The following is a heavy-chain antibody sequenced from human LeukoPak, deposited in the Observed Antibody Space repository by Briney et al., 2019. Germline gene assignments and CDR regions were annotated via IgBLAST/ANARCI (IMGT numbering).Heavy chain of an antibody. J-gene: IGHJ5*02. V-gene: IGHV3-9*01. CDR2: ISWNSGSI. Sequence: PGGSLRLSCAASGFTFDDYAMHWVRQAPGKGLEWVSGISWNSGSIGYADSVKGRFTISRDNAKNSLYLQMNSLRAEDTALYYCAKMKDTAMVGWFDPWGQGTLVTVSS. D-gene: IGHD5-18*01. CDR1: GFTFDDYA. CDR3: AKMKDTAMVGWFDP.